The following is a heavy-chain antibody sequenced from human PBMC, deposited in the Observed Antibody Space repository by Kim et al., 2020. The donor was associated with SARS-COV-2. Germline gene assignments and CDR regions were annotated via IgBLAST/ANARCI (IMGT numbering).Heavy chain of an antibody. J-gene: IGHJ4*02. D-gene: IGHD4-17*01. CDR1: GYTFTSYA. Sequence: ASVKVSCKASGYTFTSYAMHWVRQAPGQRLEWMGWINAGNGNTKYSQKFQGRVTITRDTSASTAYMELSNLRSEDTAVYYCASIGVDYGDSYFDYWGQGTLVTVSS. CDR2: INAGNGNT. CDR3: ASIGVDYGDSYFDY. V-gene: IGHV1-3*01.